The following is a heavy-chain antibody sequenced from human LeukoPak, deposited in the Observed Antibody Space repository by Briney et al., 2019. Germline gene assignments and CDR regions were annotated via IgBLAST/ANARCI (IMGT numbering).Heavy chain of an antibody. V-gene: IGHV4-59*01. CDR1: GGSLSSYY. D-gene: IGHD3-22*01. CDR2: IYYSGST. J-gene: IGHJ6*02. Sequence: PSETLSLTCTVSGGSLSSYYWSWIRQPSGKGLEWIGYIYYSGSTNYNPSLKSRVTISVDTSKNQFSLKLSSVTAADTAVYYCARVYYAPTGNGMDVWGQGTTVTVSS. CDR3: ARVYYAPTGNGMDV.